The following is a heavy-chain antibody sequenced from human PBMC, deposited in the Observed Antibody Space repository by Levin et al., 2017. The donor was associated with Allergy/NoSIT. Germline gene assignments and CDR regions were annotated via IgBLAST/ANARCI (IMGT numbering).Heavy chain of an antibody. Sequence: GASVKVSCAASGFSFKDYSMHWVRLTPRKGLEWVSLIPWDGGTTYYADSVKGRFTISRDNNKQSLFLQMNSLTTEDTALYFCSKGITGGSWSFDYWGQGTLVTVSS. CDR1: GFSFKDYS. CDR2: IPWDGGTT. D-gene: IGHD6-13*01. CDR3: SKGITGGSWSFDY. J-gene: IGHJ4*02. V-gene: IGHV3-43*01.